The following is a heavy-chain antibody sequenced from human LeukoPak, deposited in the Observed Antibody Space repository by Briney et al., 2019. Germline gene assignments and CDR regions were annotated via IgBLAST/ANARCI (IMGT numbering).Heavy chain of an antibody. D-gene: IGHD3-22*01. CDR2: ISSSGSTI. V-gene: IGHV3-48*03. CDR1: GFTFSSYE. J-gene: IGHJ4*02. CDR3: ARVGFSSGYYYSFLYYFDY. Sequence: PGGSLRLSCAASGFTFSSYEMNWVRQAPGKGLEWVSYISSSGSTIYYADSVKGRFTISRDNAKNSLYLQMNSLRAEDMAVYYCARVGFSSGYYYSFLYYFDYWGQGTLATVSS.